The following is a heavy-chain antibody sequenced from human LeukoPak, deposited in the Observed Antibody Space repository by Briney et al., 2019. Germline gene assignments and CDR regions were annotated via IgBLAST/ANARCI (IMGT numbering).Heavy chain of an antibody. CDR3: ARDEARGYDFRPQDH. V-gene: IGHV3-21*01. CDR2: ISSSSRYT. CDR1: GFSLRDYS. D-gene: IGHD3-3*01. J-gene: IGHJ4*02. Sequence: GGSLRLSCAASGFSLRDYSMDWVRQAPGQGLEWVSSISSSSRYTYYVDSVKGRFTISRDNAKNSLYLQMNSLRVEDTDVYYCARDEARGYDFRPQDHWGQGTLVSVSS.